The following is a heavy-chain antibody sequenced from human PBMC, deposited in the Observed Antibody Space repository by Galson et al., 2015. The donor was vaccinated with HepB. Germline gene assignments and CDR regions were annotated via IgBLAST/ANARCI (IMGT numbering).Heavy chain of an antibody. J-gene: IGHJ3*02. CDR1: GFTLSSFE. V-gene: IGHV3-48*03. CDR2: ISYSGSAI. CDR3: ARAAMTVVVRGLNALDI. Sequence: SLRLSCAASGFTLSSFEMSWVRQAPGRGPEWVSYISYSGSAIYYAESVKGRFTISRDNAKNSLYLQMNSLRAEDTAVYYCARAAMTVVVRGLNALDIWGQGTVVTVSS. D-gene: IGHD3-22*01.